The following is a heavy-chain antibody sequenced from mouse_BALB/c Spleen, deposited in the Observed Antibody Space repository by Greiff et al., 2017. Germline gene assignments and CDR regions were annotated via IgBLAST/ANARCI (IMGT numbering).Heavy chain of an antibody. V-gene: IGHV5-4*02. J-gene: IGHJ4*01. CDR3: ARGMDY. CDR2: ISDGGSYT. Sequence: EVHLVESGGGLVKPGGSLKLSCAASGFTFSDYYMYWVRQTPEKRLEWVATISDGGSYTYYPDSVKGRFTISRDNAKNNLYLQMSSLKSEDTSMYYCARGMDYWGQGTSVTVSS. CDR1: GFTFSDYY.